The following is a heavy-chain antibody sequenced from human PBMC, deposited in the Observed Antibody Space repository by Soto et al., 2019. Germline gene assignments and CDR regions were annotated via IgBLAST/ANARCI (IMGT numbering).Heavy chain of an antibody. Sequence: GGALRLSCADSGFTFSSFWMDWVRQAPGKGLEWVANINPDGSEKQYVDSVKGRFTISRDNAKNSLYLQMSSVTAEDSALYYCSRSLDSWGQGTRVTVSS. J-gene: IGHJ4*02. CDR3: SRSLDS. CDR2: INPDGSEK. V-gene: IGHV3-7*01. CDR1: GFTFSSFW.